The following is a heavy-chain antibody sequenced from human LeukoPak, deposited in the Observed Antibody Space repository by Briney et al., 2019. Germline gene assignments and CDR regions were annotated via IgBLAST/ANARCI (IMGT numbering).Heavy chain of an antibody. CDR1: GGTFSSYA. CDR3: AMRGSSGIDY. J-gene: IGHJ4*02. D-gene: IGHD6-19*01. Sequence: SVKVSCKASGGTFSSYAISWVRQAPGQGLEWMGRIIPILGIANYAQKFQGRVTITTDKSTSTAYMELSSLRSEDTAVYYCAMRGSSGIDYWGQGTLVTVSS. CDR2: IIPILGIA. V-gene: IGHV1-69*04.